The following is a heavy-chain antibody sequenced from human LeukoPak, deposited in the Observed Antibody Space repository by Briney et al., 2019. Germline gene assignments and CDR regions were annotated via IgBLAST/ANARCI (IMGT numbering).Heavy chain of an antibody. Sequence: GGYLRLSCAASGFTFSSYAMHWDRQVPGKGLEYVSAISSSGGSTYYANSVKGRFTISRDNSKNTLYLQMGSLRTEDMAIYYCARGPDVVLVSHWSFFDYWGQGTLVTVSS. V-gene: IGHV3-64*01. J-gene: IGHJ4*02. CDR1: GFTFSSYA. CDR2: ISSSGGST. CDR3: ARGPDVVLVSHWSFFDY. D-gene: IGHD2-8*02.